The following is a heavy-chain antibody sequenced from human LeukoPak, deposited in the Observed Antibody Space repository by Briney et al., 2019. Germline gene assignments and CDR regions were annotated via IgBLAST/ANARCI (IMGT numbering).Heavy chain of an antibody. CDR3: ARELGYSYGSDY. D-gene: IGHD5-18*01. CDR1: GFTFSSYE. CDR2: ISSSGSTI. V-gene: IGHV3-48*03. J-gene: IGHJ4*02. Sequence: GGSLRLSCAASGFTFSSYEMNWVRQAPGKGLEWVSYISSSGSTIYYADSVKGRFTISRDNAKNSLYLQMNSLRAEDTAVYYCARELGYSYGSDYWGQGTLVTVSS.